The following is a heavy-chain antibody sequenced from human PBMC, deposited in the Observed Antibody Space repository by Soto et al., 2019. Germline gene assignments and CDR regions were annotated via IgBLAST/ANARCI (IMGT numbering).Heavy chain of an antibody. V-gene: IGHV3-9*01. D-gene: IGHD3-10*01. CDR1: GFTFDDYA. CDR2: ISWNSGSI. Sequence: EVQLVESGGGLVQPGRSLRLSCAASGFTFDDYAMHWVRQAPGKDLEWVSGISWNSGSIGYADSVKGRFTISRDNAKNSLYLQMNSLRAEDTALYYCANDSGGDYGSGSLGGDYYYRDVWGKGTTVTVSS. J-gene: IGHJ6*03. CDR3: ANDSGGDYGSGSLGGDYYYRDV.